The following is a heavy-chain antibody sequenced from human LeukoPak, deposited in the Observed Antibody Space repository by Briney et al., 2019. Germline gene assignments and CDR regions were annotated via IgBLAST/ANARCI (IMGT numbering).Heavy chain of an antibody. CDR2: ISGSGTTT. D-gene: IGHD5-24*01. CDR3: TIALEMATKFDY. V-gene: IGHV3-23*01. CDR1: GFTFRSYG. Sequence: GGSLRLSCAASGFTFRSYGMSWVRQAPGKELEWVSIISGSGTTTDYADSVKGRFTISRDNSKNTLYLQMNSLKTEDTAVYYCTIALEMATKFDYWGQGTLVTVSS. J-gene: IGHJ4*02.